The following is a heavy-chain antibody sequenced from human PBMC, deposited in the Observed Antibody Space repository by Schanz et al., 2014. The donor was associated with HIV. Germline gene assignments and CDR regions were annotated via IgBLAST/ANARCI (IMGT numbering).Heavy chain of an antibody. D-gene: IGHD2-21*01. Sequence: EVQVVDSGGGLVKPGGSLRLSCAASGFTFSSFSMNWVRQAPGKGLEWVSSISSTGGYIYYADSVRGRFTISRDSAKNSLYLQMSSLRAEDTAVYYCARGLPTPAAFDIWGQGTTVTVSS. CDR1: GFTFSSFS. V-gene: IGHV3-21*01. CDR3: ARGLPTPAAFDI. CDR2: ISSTGGYI. J-gene: IGHJ3*02.